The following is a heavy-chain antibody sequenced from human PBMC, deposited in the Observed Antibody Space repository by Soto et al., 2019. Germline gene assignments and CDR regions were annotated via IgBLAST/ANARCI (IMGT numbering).Heavy chain of an antibody. CDR3: ARVRVIRGVIPSHFGL. J-gene: IGHJ4*02. CDR2: IIPLYGTV. V-gene: IGHV1-69*06. D-gene: IGHD3-10*01. Sequence: QDHLAQSGAEVKKPGSSVTVSCKASGGTFNSYGISWVRQAPGQGLDWMGVIIPLYGTVNYAQKFQGRVWISANKAANTAYMDLSSLSSDDTAVYYCARVRVIRGVIPSHFGLWGQGTLVTVSS. CDR1: GGTFNSYG.